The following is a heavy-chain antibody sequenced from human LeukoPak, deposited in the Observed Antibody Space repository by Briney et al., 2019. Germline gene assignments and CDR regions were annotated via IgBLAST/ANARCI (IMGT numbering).Heavy chain of an antibody. J-gene: IGHJ4*02. D-gene: IGHD2-15*01. CDR1: GFTFSNYG. CDR2: ISYDGNNK. CDR3: AKGVDYCSGGSCPADY. V-gene: IGHV3-30*18. Sequence: SGGSLRLSCAASGFTFSNYGIHWVRQAPGKGLEWVAVISYDGNNKYYADSVKGRFTISRDNSKNTLFLQMNSPRAEDTAVYYCAKGVDYCSGGSCPADYWGPGTLVTVSS.